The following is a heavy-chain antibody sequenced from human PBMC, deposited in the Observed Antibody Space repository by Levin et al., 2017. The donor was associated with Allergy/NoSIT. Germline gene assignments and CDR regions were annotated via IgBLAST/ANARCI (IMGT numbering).Heavy chain of an antibody. D-gene: IGHD6-19*01. CDR2: IYPRDSDT. V-gene: IGHV5-51*01. Sequence: GGSLRLSCKGSGFSFTTYWIGWVRQMPGKGLEWMGIIYPRDSDTRYSPSFQGQVTISVDTSISTAYLQWSSLKASDTAMYYCARRASSAFPPVDAFNIWGQGTMVTVSS. J-gene: IGHJ3*02. CDR3: ARRASSAFPPVDAFNI. CDR1: GFSFTTYW.